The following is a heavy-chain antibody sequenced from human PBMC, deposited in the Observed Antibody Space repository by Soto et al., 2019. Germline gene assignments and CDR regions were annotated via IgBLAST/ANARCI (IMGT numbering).Heavy chain of an antibody. D-gene: IGHD1-1*01. CDR1: GGAFSGYF. J-gene: IGHJ4*02. CDR3: VRGPYNYNSRYFDY. CDR2: INHSGIT. V-gene: IGHV4-34*01. Sequence: SETPSVTFAVSGGAFSGYFWTWILHPPWKGLEWLAEINHSGITNYKPSVESRVSMSVYTSKNQFSLRLYSVTAADTAVYYCVRGPYNYNSRYFDYWGQGFLVTVT.